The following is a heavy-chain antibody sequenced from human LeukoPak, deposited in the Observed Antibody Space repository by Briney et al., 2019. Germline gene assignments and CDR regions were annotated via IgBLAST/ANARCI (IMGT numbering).Heavy chain of an antibody. D-gene: IGHD3-22*01. V-gene: IGHV3-23*01. Sequence: PGGSLRLSCAASGFTFSSYAMSWVRQAPGKGLEWVSAISGSGGSTYYADSVKGRSTISRDNSKNTLYLQMNSLRAEDTAVYYCAKDGAQYYYDSSGYPPYFDYWGQGTLVTVSS. J-gene: IGHJ4*02. CDR2: ISGSGGST. CDR3: AKDGAQYYYDSSGYPPYFDY. CDR1: GFTFSSYA.